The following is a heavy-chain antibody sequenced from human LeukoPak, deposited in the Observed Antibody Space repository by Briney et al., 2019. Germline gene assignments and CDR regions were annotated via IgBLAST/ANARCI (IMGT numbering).Heavy chain of an antibody. Sequence: QSGRSLRLSCAASGFIFSNSAMHWVRRAPGKGLEWVAVISYDGSNKYYADSVKGRFTISRDNSKNTLYLQMNSLRAEDTAVYYCAKDIEEWLVKGGGCFDYWGQGTLVTVSS. J-gene: IGHJ4*02. CDR1: GFIFSNSA. CDR2: ISYDGSNK. CDR3: AKDIEEWLVKGGGCFDY. D-gene: IGHD6-19*01. V-gene: IGHV3-30*18.